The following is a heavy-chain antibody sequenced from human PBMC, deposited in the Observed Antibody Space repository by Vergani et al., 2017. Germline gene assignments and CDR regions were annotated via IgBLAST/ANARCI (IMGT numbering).Heavy chain of an antibody. D-gene: IGHD3-22*01. CDR3: ARMGGYDEGDAFRIGYFDS. Sequence: QVQLQQWGAGLLKPSQTLSLTCSVSGDSISSGFYYWNWIRQHPGKGLEWIGYIYSTGSTHHNPSLRRRINMSVDTSKNQFSLKLNSVTAADTAMYYCARMGGYDEGDAFRIGYFDSWGPGILVTVSS. V-gene: IGHV4-31*03. CDR2: IYSTGST. J-gene: IGHJ4*02. CDR1: GDSISSGFYY.